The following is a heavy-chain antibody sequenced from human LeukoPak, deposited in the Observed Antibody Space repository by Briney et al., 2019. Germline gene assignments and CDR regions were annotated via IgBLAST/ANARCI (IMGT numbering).Heavy chain of an antibody. CDR2: INTNGANT. Sequence: GGSLSLSCSASGSTFSNYAMHWVRQAPGKGLEYVSTINTNGANTSYADSVKGRFTVSRYNPKNTMYLQMGSLRTEDPAVYHCVKSNGHGDAFDIWGQGTMVTVSS. J-gene: IGHJ3*02. V-gene: IGHV3-64D*09. D-gene: IGHD4-17*01. CDR3: VKSNGHGDAFDI. CDR1: GSTFSNYA.